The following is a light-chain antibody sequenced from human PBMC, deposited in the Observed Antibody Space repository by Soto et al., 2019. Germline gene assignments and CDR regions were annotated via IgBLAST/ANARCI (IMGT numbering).Light chain of an antibody. V-gene: IGLV1-44*01. CDR3: AAWDVGLEGPX. J-gene: IGLJ2*01. Sequence: QSVLTQPPSTSGAPGXRVXIYCSXSMSNIGRNTVNWYXQLPGXAPKVLMYKDNRRPSGVPDRFSGSKSGTSASLAISGLQSEDEATYXCAAWDVGLEGPXFGGGTKLTVL. CDR2: KDN. CDR1: MSNIGRNT.